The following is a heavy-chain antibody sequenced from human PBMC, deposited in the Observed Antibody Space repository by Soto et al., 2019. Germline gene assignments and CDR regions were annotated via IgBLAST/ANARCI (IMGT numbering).Heavy chain of an antibody. CDR2: IDGRGGST. J-gene: IGHJ4*02. CDR3: AKTFLGASYHEGYFDS. CDR1: GLTFSVYA. V-gene: IGHV3-23*01. D-gene: IGHD1-26*01. Sequence: EVLLLDSGGDLVQPGGSLRLSCAASGLTFSVYAMSWVRQARGKGLQWVSAIDGRGGSTYYTDSVKGRFTISRDNSKNTLWLQMDSLRDEDTAVYYCAKTFLGASYHEGYFDSWGQGTRVTVSS.